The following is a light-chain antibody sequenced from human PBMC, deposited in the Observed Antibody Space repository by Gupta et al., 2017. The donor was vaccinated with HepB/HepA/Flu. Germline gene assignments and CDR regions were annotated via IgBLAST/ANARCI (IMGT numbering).Light chain of an antibody. Sequence: QSALTQPASVSGSPGQSLTISCTGTSSDVGSYNLVSWYQQPPGKAPKLMIYEVSKRPSGVSNRFSGSKSGNTASLTISGLQAEDEADYYCCSYAGSSTVFGGGTKLTVL. J-gene: IGLJ2*01. CDR3: CSYAGSSTV. CDR1: SSDVGSYNL. CDR2: EVS. V-gene: IGLV2-23*02.